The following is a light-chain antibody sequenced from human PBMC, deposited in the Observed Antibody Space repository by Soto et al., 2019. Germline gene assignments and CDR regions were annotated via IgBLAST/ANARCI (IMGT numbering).Light chain of an antibody. CDR3: QQYSYWPPT. V-gene: IGKV3-15*01. CDR1: QSVSSN. CDR2: GAS. J-gene: IGKJ4*01. Sequence: EIVMTQSPATLSVSPGERATLSCRASQSVSSNLAWYQQKPGQAPRLLIYGASTRATGFPARFSGSESGTDFTLTISSLQSEDCAVYYCQQYSYWPPTFGGGTKVEIK.